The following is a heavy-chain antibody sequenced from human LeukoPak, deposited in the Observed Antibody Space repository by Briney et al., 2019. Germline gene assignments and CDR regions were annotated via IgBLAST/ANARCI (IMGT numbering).Heavy chain of an antibody. J-gene: IGHJ3*01. V-gene: IGHV1-18*01. D-gene: IGHD3-9*01. CDR3: ARDQSDYDILTGYYFIDAFDS. CDR2: ISAYNGNT. Sequence: ASVKVSCKASGYTFTSYGISWVRQAPGQGLEWMGWISAYNGNTNYAQKLQGRVTMTTDTSTSTAYMELRSLRSEDTAVYYCARDQSDYDILTGYYFIDAFDSWGQGTMVTVSS. CDR1: GYTFTSYG.